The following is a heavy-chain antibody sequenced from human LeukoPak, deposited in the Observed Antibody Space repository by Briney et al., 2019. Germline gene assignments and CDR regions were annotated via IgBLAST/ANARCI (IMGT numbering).Heavy chain of an antibody. V-gene: IGHV1-18*01. D-gene: IGHD5-18*01. CDR2: ISAYNGNT. CDR1: GYTFTSYG. CDR3: ARAVDEDTAMVTSRYYFDY. Sequence: ASVTVSCMASGYTFTSYGISWVRQAPGQGLEWMGWISAYNGNTNYAQKLQGRVTMATDTSTSTAYMELRSLRSDDTAVYYCARAVDEDTAMVTSRYYFDYWGQGTLVTVSS. J-gene: IGHJ4*02.